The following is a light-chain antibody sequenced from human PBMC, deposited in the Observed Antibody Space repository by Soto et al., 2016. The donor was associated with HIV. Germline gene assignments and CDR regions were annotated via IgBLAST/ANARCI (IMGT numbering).Light chain of an antibody. CDR2: DDS. CDR3: QVWDVSSDHVV. Sequence: SYVLTQPPSLSVAPRKTARITCGGNNVGSKSVHWYQQKPGQAPVLVVYDDSDRPSGIPERFPGSNSGNTATLTINRVEAGDEADYYCQVWDVSSDHVVFGGGTKLTVL. CDR1: NVGSKS. V-gene: IGLV3-21*03. J-gene: IGLJ2*01.